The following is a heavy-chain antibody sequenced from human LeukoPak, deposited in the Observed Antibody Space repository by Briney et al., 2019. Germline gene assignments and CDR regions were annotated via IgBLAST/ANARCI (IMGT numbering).Heavy chain of an antibody. CDR1: GYTFTSYY. D-gene: IGHD2-21*02. CDR2: INPSGGST. CDR3: ARSYDCGGDCFEAFDI. J-gene: IGHJ3*02. V-gene: IGHV1-46*01. Sequence: ASVKVSCKASGYTFTSYYMHWVRQAPGQGLEWMGIINPSGGSTSYAQKFQGRVTMTRDTSTSTVYMELSSLRSEDTAVYYCARSYDCGGDCFEAFDIWGQGTMVTVSS.